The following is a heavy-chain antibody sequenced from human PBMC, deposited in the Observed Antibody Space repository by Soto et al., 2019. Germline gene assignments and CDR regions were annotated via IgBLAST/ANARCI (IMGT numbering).Heavy chain of an antibody. V-gene: IGHV5-51*01. D-gene: IGHD6-13*01. CDR1: GYRFTSYW. Sequence: PGESLKISCKGSGYRFTSYWIGWVRQMPGKGLEWMGIIYPGDSDTRYSPSFQGQVTISADKSISTAYLQWSSLKASDTAMYYCARHIAAAGFYYYYGMDVWGQGTTVTVSS. J-gene: IGHJ6*02. CDR2: IYPGDSDT. CDR3: ARHIAAAGFYYYYGMDV.